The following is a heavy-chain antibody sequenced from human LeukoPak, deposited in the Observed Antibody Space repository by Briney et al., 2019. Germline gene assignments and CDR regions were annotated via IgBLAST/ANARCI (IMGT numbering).Heavy chain of an antibody. Sequence: GGSLRLSCAASRFIFSTYGMHWVRQAPGKGLEWVVFIRPDGSNEYYAASVRGRFAISRDNSQSTLHLQMNSLRAEDTVVYYCAKSESIAARGAFDYWGQGTLVTVSS. D-gene: IGHD6-6*01. V-gene: IGHV3-30*02. CDR1: RFIFSTYG. CDR3: AKSESIAARGAFDY. CDR2: IRPDGSNE. J-gene: IGHJ4*02.